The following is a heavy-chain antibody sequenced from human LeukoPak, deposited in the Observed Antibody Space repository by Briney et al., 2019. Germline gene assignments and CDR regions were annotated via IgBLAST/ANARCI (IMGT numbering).Heavy chain of an antibody. CDR1: GFTVSSNY. CDR3: AATEGGSSWYMG. J-gene: IGHJ4*02. Sequence: GGSLRLSCAASGFTVSSNYMSWVRQTPGKGLEWVSVIYSGGSTYYADSVKGRFTISRDNSKTTLYLQMNSLRAEDTAVYYCAATEGGSSWYMGWGQGTLVTVSS. V-gene: IGHV3-53*01. CDR2: IYSGGST. D-gene: IGHD6-13*01.